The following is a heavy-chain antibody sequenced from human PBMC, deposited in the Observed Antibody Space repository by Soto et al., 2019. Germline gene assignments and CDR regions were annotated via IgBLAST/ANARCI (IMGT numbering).Heavy chain of an antibody. CDR3: ARGSLERQHYYRMDV. J-gene: IGHJ6*02. Sequence: SETLSLTCTVSGGSISSYYWSWIRQPPGKGLEWIGYIYYSGSTNYNPSLKSRVTISVDTSKNQFSLKLSSVTAADTAVYYCARGSLERQHYYRMDVWGQGTTVIVSS. CDR1: GGSISSYY. D-gene: IGHD1-1*01. V-gene: IGHV4-59*08. CDR2: IYYSGST.